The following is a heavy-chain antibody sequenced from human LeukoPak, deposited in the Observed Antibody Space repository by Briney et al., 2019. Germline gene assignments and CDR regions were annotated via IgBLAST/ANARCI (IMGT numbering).Heavy chain of an antibody. CDR2: INPNSGAT. CDR3: ARDHSAYPTHQDY. V-gene: IGHV1-2*02. J-gene: IGHJ4*02. D-gene: IGHD5-12*01. Sequence: GASVKVSCKASGYTFTVHHIHWARQAPGQGLEWMGWINPNSGATNCAQRFQGRVTMTRDTSISTAYMELSRLTSDDTAIYYCARDHSAYPTHQDYWGQGTLVTVSS. CDR1: GYTFTVHH.